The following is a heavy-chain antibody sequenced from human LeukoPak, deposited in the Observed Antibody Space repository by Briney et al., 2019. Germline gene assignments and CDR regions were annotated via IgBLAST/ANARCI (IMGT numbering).Heavy chain of an antibody. J-gene: IGHJ4*02. Sequence: ASVKVSCKASGYTFSDYGITWVRLAPGQGVEWMGWIGAYNDNTNYAQKFQGRVALTTDTSTSTAYMELRSLTSDDTALYYCARAGAAVTMFFDFWGQGTLVTVSS. CDR2: IGAYNDNT. V-gene: IGHV1-18*01. CDR1: GYTFSDYG. CDR3: ARAGAAVTMFFDF. D-gene: IGHD4-17*01.